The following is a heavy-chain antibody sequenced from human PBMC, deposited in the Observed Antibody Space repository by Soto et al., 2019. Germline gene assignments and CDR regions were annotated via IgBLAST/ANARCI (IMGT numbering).Heavy chain of an antibody. CDR3: GKSRDMAKVTD. Sequence: EVQLVESGGGLVQPGRSLRLSCAASGFTFDDYAMHWVRQVPGKGLEWVSAISWNGDTIAYADSVKGRFTISRDNARNFLHLQINSLSAEDTAFYFCGKSRDMAKVTDWGQGTLVTVSS. V-gene: IGHV3-9*01. CDR2: ISWNGDTI. CDR1: GFTFDDYA. J-gene: IGHJ4*02. D-gene: IGHD4-17*01.